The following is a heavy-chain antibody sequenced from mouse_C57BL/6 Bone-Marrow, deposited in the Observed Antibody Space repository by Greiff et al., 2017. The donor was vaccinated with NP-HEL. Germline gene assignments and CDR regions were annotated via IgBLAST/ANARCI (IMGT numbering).Heavy chain of an antibody. D-gene: IGHD1-1*01. CDR1: GYTFTSYW. J-gene: IGHJ2*01. Sequence: VRLQQPGAELVKPGASVKMSCKASGYTFTSYWITWVKQRPGQGLEWIGDIYPGSGSTNYNEKFKSKATLTVDTSSSTAYMQLSSLTSEDSAVYYCARSRAITTVVAAYYFDYWGQGTTLTVSS. CDR2: IYPGSGST. CDR3: ARSRAITTVVAAYYFDY. V-gene: IGHV1-55*01.